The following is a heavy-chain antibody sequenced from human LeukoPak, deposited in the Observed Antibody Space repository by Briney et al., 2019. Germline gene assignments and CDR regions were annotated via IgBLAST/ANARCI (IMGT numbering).Heavy chain of an antibody. V-gene: IGHV1-3*01. CDR3: ARDQAYYDSSGYYYDY. J-gene: IGHJ4*02. CDR1: GYTFTSYA. CDR2: INAGNGNT. Sequence: ASVKVSCKASGYTFTSYAMHWVRQAPGQRLGWMGWINAGNGNTKYSQKFQGRVTITRDTSASTAYMELSSLRSEDTAVYYCARDQAYYDSSGYYYDYWGQGTLVTVSS. D-gene: IGHD3-22*01.